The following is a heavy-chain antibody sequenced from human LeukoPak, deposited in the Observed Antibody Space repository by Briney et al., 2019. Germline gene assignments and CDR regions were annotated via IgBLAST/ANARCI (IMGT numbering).Heavy chain of an antibody. CDR3: ARESRDGYNLDAFDI. D-gene: IGHD5-24*01. J-gene: IGHJ3*02. CDR1: GGTFSSYT. Sequence: SVKVSCKASGGTFSSYTISWVRQAPGQGLEWMGRIIPILGIANYAQKFQGRVTITADKSTSTAYMELSSLRSEDTAVYYCARESRDGYNLDAFDIWGQGTMVAVSS. CDR2: IIPILGIA. V-gene: IGHV1-69*04.